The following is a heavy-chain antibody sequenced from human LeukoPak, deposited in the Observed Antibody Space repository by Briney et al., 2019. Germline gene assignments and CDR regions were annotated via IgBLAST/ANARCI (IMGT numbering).Heavy chain of an antibody. D-gene: IGHD1-26*01. CDR2: ISSVGVT. V-gene: IGHV3-23*01. Sequence: GGSLRLSCAASGVIFNNYGMNWVRQAPAKGLEWVSGISSVGVTFYASFVKGGFTIYRDNSKNTLYLQMNSLRAEDTALYYCGQDWAWGAFGNWGQGTLVTVSS. J-gene: IGHJ4*02. CDR3: GQDWAWGAFGN. CDR1: GVIFNNYG.